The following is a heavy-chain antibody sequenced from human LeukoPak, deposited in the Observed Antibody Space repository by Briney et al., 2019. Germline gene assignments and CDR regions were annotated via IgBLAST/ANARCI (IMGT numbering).Heavy chain of an antibody. J-gene: IGHJ6*03. Sequence: PGGSLRLSCAASGFTFSSYAMSWVRQAPGKGLEGVSAISGSGGSTYYADSVKGRFTISRDNSKNTLYLQMNSLRAEDTAVYYCAKGPDDSSGYYSLPYYYMDVWGKGTTVTVSS. V-gene: IGHV3-23*01. CDR3: AKGPDDSSGYYSLPYYYMDV. CDR1: GFTFSSYA. D-gene: IGHD3-22*01. CDR2: ISGSGGST.